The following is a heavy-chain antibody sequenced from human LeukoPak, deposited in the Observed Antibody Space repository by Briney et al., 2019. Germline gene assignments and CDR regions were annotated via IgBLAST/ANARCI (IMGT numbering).Heavy chain of an antibody. Sequence: GWSLRLSCTASGFTFGDYAMSWVRQAPGKGLEWVGFIRSKAYGGTTEYAASVKGRFTISRDDSKGIAYLQMNSLKTEDTAVYYCTRVEISIAVAGASLYYYYYGMDVWGQGTTVTVSS. CDR2: IRSKAYGGTT. CDR1: GFTFGDYA. CDR3: TRVEISIAVAGASLYYYYYGMDV. D-gene: IGHD6-19*01. J-gene: IGHJ6*02. V-gene: IGHV3-49*04.